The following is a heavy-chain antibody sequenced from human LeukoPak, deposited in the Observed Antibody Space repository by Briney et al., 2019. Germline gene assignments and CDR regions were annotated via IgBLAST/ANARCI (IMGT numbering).Heavy chain of an antibody. Sequence: GESLKISCQGSGYSFTSYWIDWVRQMPGKGLEWMGIIYPGDSDTRYSPSFQGQVTISADKSISTAYLQWSSLKASDTAMYYCARHRGSMYYYDSSGWYFDYWGQGTLVTVSS. CDR1: GYSFTSYW. J-gene: IGHJ4*02. CDR3: ARHRGSMYYYDSSGWYFDY. CDR2: IYPGDSDT. V-gene: IGHV5-51*01. D-gene: IGHD3-22*01.